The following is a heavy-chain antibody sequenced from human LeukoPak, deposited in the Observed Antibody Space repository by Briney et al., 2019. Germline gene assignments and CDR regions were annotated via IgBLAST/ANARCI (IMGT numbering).Heavy chain of an antibody. CDR3: AKSGDCSGGSCYLDY. Sequence: GGSLRLSCAASGFTFSSYGMHWVRQAPGKGLEWVAFIRYDGSNKYYADSVKGRFTISRGNSKNTLYLQMNSLRAEDTAVYYCAKSGDCSGGSCYLDYWGQGTLVTVSS. V-gene: IGHV3-30*02. CDR1: GFTFSSYG. CDR2: IRYDGSNK. J-gene: IGHJ4*02. D-gene: IGHD2-15*01.